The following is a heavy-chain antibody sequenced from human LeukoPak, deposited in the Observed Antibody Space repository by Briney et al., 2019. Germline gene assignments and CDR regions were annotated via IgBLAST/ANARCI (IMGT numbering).Heavy chain of an antibody. Sequence: GGSLRLSCAASGFSVSSIYMSWVRQAPGKGLEWVAVIYSGGTTYYADSVRGRFTISRDNSKNTLYLQMNSLRVEDTALYYCARDMGFGDLMGYWGQGTLVTASS. V-gene: IGHV3-53*01. J-gene: IGHJ4*02. D-gene: IGHD3-10*01. CDR2: IYSGGTT. CDR1: GFSVSSIY. CDR3: ARDMGFGDLMGY.